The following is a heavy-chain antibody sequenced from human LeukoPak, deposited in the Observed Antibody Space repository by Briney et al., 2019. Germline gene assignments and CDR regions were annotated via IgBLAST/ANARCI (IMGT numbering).Heavy chain of an antibody. D-gene: IGHD6-6*01. CDR2: INPKSGGT. CDR3: ARVGDSSSGAFDI. J-gene: IGHJ3*02. CDR1: GYTFTGYY. V-gene: IGHV1-2*02. Sequence: ASVKVSCKASGYTFTGYYLHWVRQAPGQGLEWMGWINPKSGGTDSAQKFQGRVTMTTDTSISTAYMELSSLRSEDTAVYYCARVGDSSSGAFDIWGQGTMVTVSS.